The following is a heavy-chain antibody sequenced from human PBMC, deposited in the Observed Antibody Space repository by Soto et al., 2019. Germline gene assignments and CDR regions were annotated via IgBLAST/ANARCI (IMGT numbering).Heavy chain of an antibody. CDR2: IYYSGST. Sequence: SETLSLTCTVSGDSISSYYWSWIRQPPGKELEWIGYIYYSGSTYYNPSLKSRVTISIDTSKEQFSLKLNSVTAAETAVYYCAFGTYDTSGYFNWFDPWGQGTRVTVSS. J-gene: IGHJ5*02. CDR3: AFGTYDTSGYFNWFDP. D-gene: IGHD3-22*01. V-gene: IGHV4-59*04. CDR1: GDSISSYY.